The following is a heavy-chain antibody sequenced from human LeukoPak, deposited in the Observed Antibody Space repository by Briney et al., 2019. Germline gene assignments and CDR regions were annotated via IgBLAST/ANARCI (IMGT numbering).Heavy chain of an antibody. J-gene: IGHJ3*02. CDR2: IYYSGST. CDR3: ARDLSSGAQDAFDI. D-gene: IGHD3-22*01. CDR1: GGSISSGDYY. Sequence: SETLSLTCTVSGGSISSGDYYWSWIRQPPGKGLEWIGYIYYSGSTYYNPSLKSRVTISADTSKNQFSLKLSSVTAADTAVYYCARDLSSGAQDAFDIWGQGTMVTVSS. V-gene: IGHV4-30-4*08.